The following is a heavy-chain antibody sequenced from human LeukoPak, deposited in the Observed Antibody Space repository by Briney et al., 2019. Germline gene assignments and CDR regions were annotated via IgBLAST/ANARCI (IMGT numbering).Heavy chain of an antibody. CDR2: IYYTGST. CDR3: ARLLWNGRGAFDI. Sequence: PSETLSLTCAVSGGSISSSNWWSWVRQPPGKGLEYIGYIYYTGSTNYNPSLKSRVTISVDTSKNQFSLKVTSVTAADTAVYYCARLLWNGRGAFDILGRGTLVTVSS. D-gene: IGHD1-1*01. V-gene: IGHV4-4*02. J-gene: IGHJ3*02. CDR1: GGSISSSNW.